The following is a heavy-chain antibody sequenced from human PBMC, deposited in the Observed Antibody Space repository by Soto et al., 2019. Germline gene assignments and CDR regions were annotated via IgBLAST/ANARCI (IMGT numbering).Heavy chain of an antibody. V-gene: IGHV4-39*01. Sequence: QLQLQESGPGLVKPSETLSLTCTVSGGSISSSSYYWGWIRQPPGKGLEWIGSIYYSGSTYYNPSLKSRVTISVDTSKNQFSLKLSSVTAADTAVYYCARPGRYCISTSCYYPIDYWGQGTLVTVSS. CDR1: GGSISSSSYY. D-gene: IGHD2-2*01. J-gene: IGHJ4*02. CDR2: IYYSGST. CDR3: ARPGRYCISTSCYYPIDY.